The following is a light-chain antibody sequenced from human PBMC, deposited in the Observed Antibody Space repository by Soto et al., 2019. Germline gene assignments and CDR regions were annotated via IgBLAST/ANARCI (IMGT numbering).Light chain of an antibody. V-gene: IGKV1-39*01. J-gene: IGKJ4*02. Sequence: DIQMTQSPSSLSASVGDSVTITCRANQTVDNYLCWYQQKSGKAPNLLIYAASYLHSGVPSRFVASGSATDFSLTIYSLQPEDFATYFCQQNFRTPPTFGPGTKVEV. CDR3: QQNFRTPPT. CDR1: QTVDNY. CDR2: AAS.